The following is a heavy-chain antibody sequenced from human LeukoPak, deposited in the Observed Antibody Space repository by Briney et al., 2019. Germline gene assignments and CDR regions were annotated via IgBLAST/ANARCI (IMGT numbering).Heavy chain of an antibody. J-gene: IGHJ4*02. Sequence: ASVKVSCKVSGYTLTELSMHWVRQAPGKGLEWMGGFDPEDGETIYAQKFQGRVTMTEDTSTDTAYMELSSLRSEDTAVYYCATDGASGSYSRSFNNWGQGTLVTVSS. CDR1: GYTLTELS. CDR3: ATDGASGSYSRSFNN. V-gene: IGHV1-24*01. D-gene: IGHD1-26*01. CDR2: FDPEDGET.